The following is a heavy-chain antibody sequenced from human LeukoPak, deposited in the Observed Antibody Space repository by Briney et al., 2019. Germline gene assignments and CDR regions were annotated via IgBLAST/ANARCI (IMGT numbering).Heavy chain of an antibody. CDR2: TYSGGST. CDR3: ARSGKSYFGWLLDY. CDR1: GFTVSSNY. J-gene: IGHJ4*02. Sequence: GGSLRLSCAASGFTVSSNYMSWVRQAPGKGLEWVSDTYSGGSTYYADSVKGRFTISRANSKNTLYLQMNSMRAEDTAFYYCARSGKSYFGWLLDYWGQGTRVTVSS. V-gene: IGHV3-53*01. D-gene: IGHD3-9*01.